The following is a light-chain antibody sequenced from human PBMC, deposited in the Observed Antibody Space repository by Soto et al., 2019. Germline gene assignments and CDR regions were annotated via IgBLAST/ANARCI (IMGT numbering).Light chain of an antibody. Sequence: QSALTQPASVSGSTGQSITISCTGSSSDVGGYNYVSWYQQHPGKAPKLMIYEVSNRPSGVSNRFSGSKSGNTASLTISGLQAEDEAAYYCSSYTSSSTLGVVFGGGTKLTV. CDR1: SSDVGGYNY. V-gene: IGLV2-14*01. J-gene: IGLJ2*01. CDR2: EVS. CDR3: SSYTSSSTLGVV.